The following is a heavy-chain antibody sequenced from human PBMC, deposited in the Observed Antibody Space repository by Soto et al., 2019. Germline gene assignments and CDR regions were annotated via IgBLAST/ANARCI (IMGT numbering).Heavy chain of an antibody. CDR2: INAGNGNT. D-gene: IGHD2-2*01. Sequence: GASVKVSCKASGYTFTSYAMHWVRQAPGQRLEWMGWINAGNGNTKYSQKFQGRVTITRDTSASTAYMELSSLRSEDTAVYYCARSSAAMKGWFDPWGQGTLVTVSS. CDR1: GYTFTSYA. V-gene: IGHV1-3*01. CDR3: ARSSAAMKGWFDP. J-gene: IGHJ5*02.